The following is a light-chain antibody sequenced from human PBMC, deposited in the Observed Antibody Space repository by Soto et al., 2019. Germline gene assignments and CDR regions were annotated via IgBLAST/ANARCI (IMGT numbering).Light chain of an antibody. CDR3: QQYGSSPPYT. J-gene: IGKJ2*01. CDR2: GAS. CDR1: QSVSSSY. V-gene: IGKV3-20*01. Sequence: EIVLTQSPGTLSLSPGERATLSCGASQSVSSSYLAWYQQKPGQAPRLLIYGASSRATGIPDRFSGSGSGTDFTLTISRLEPEDVAVYYCQQYGSSPPYTFGQGTKLEIK.